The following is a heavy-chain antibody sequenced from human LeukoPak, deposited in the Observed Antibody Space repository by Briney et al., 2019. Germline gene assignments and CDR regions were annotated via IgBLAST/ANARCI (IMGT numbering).Heavy chain of an antibody. J-gene: IGHJ3*02. Sequence: SQTLSLTCAISGDSVSSNSAAWNWIRQSPSRGLEWLGRTYYRSKWYNDYAVSVKSRITINPDTSKNQFSLQLNSVTPEDTAVYYSARDVFPSIAVAGPADAFDIWGQGTMVTVSS. CDR2: TYYRSKWYN. V-gene: IGHV6-1*01. CDR3: ARDVFPSIAVAGPADAFDI. D-gene: IGHD6-19*01. CDR1: GDSVSSNSAA.